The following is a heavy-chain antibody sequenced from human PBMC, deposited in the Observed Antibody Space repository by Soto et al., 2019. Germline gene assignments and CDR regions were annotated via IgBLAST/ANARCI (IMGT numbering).Heavy chain of an antibody. CDR3: ARVKVVPAATQYYYYYYGMDV. Sequence: GESLKISCKGSGYSFTSYWISWVRQMPGKGLEWMGRIDPSDSYTNYSPSFQGHVTISADKSISTAYLQWSSLKASDTAMYYCARVKVVPAATQYYYYYYGMDVWGQGTTVTVSS. D-gene: IGHD2-2*01. V-gene: IGHV5-10-1*01. J-gene: IGHJ6*02. CDR2: IDPSDSYT. CDR1: GYSFTSYW.